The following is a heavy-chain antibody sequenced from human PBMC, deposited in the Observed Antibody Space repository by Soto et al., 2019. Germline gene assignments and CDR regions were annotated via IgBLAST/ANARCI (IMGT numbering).Heavy chain of an antibody. CDR1: GFTFSSYS. CDR2: ISYSSSYI. J-gene: IGHJ4*02. CDR3: AIAGGWELLDY. V-gene: IGHV3-21*01. Sequence: EVQLVESGGGLVKPGGSLRLSCAASGFTFSSYSMNWVRQAPGKGLEWVSCISYSSSYIYYADSVKGRFTISRDNAKNSPYLQMNSLRAADTAVYYCAIAGGWELLDYWGQGTLVTVSS. D-gene: IGHD1-26*01.